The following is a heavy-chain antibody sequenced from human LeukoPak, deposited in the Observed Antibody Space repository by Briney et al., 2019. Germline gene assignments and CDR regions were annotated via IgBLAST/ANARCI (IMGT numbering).Heavy chain of an antibody. D-gene: IGHD6-19*01. CDR2: IWYDGSDK. Sequence: QPGRSLRLSCAASGFTFSSYGMHWVRQAPGKGLEWVAVIWYDGSDKYYADSVKGRFTISRDNSKNTLYLQMNSLRAEDTAVYYCARESRQLWLVRFAFDYWGQGTLVTVSS. V-gene: IGHV3-33*01. CDR3: ARESRQLWLVRFAFDY. CDR1: GFTFSSYG. J-gene: IGHJ4*02.